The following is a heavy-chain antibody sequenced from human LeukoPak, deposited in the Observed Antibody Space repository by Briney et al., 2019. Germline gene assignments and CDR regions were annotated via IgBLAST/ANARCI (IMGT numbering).Heavy chain of an antibody. CDR3: TKFDYAAFEY. D-gene: IGHD4-17*01. Sequence: GGSLRLSCVASGFTFSNAWMSWVRQAPGKGLEWVGRIKSETNGGTTDYAAPVKGRFTISRDDSKNTLYLQMNSLKTEDTAVYYCTKFDYAAFEYWGQGTLVTVSS. CDR1: GFTFSNAW. CDR2: IKSETNGGTT. V-gene: IGHV3-15*01. J-gene: IGHJ4*02.